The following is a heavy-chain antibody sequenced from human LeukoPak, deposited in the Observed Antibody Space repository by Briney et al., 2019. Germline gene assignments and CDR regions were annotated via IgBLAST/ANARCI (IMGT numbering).Heavy chain of an antibody. Sequence: SETLSLTCTVSGGSISSYYWSWIRQPPGKGLEWTGYIYYSGSTNYNPSLKSRVTISVDTSKNQFSLRLSSVTAADTAVYYCARKGGYSYGLPPFDLWGRGTLVTVSS. J-gene: IGHJ2*01. CDR3: ARKGGYSYGLPPFDL. CDR1: GGSISSYY. V-gene: IGHV4-59*01. D-gene: IGHD5-18*01. CDR2: IYYSGST.